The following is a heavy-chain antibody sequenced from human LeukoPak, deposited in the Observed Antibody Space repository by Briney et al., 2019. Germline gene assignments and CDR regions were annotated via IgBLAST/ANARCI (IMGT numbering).Heavy chain of an antibody. D-gene: IGHD5-18*01. CDR3: AGSRRGYTYGRLDY. J-gene: IGHJ4*02. CDR1: GGPISSGGYY. Sequence: PSETLSLTCTVSGGPISSGGYYWSWSRQHPGKGLEWIGYIYYSGSTYYNPSLKSRVTISVDTSKNQFSLKLSSVTAADTAVYYCAGSRRGYTYGRLDYWGQGTLVTVSS. V-gene: IGHV4-31*03. CDR2: IYYSGST.